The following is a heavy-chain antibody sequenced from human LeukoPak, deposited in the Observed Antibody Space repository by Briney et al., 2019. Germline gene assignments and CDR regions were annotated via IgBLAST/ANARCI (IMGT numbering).Heavy chain of an antibody. Sequence: LSGGSLRLACAASGFTFSSYWMSWVRQAPGKGLEWVANIKQDGSEKYYVDSVKGRFTISRDNAKNSLYLQMNSLRAEDTAVYYCARVEYSGSYYVFYYYGMDVWGQGTTVTVSS. D-gene: IGHD1-26*01. CDR1: GFTFSSYW. V-gene: IGHV3-7*01. J-gene: IGHJ6*02. CDR3: ARVEYSGSYYVFYYYGMDV. CDR2: IKQDGSEK.